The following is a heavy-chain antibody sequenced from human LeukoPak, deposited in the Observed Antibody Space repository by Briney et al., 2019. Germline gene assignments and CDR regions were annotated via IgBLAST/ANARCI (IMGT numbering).Heavy chain of an antibody. J-gene: IGHJ4*02. D-gene: IGHD1-7*01. V-gene: IGHV3-30*02. CDR3: AKDRGRTGATGGFDY. CDR2: IRYDGSNK. CDR1: GFTFSSYG. Sequence: GGSLRLSCAASGFTFSSYGMHWVRQAPGKGLEWVAFIRYDGSNKYYADSVKGRFTISRDNSKNTLYLQMNSLRAEDTAVYYCAKDRGRTGATGGFDYWGQGTLVTVSS.